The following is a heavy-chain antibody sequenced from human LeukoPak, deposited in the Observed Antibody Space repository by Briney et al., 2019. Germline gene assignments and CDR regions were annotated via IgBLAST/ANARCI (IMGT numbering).Heavy chain of an antibody. V-gene: IGHV4-38-2*01. J-gene: IGHJ4*02. CDR1: GYSISSGYY. CDR2: IYHSGST. D-gene: IGHD6-13*01. Sequence: PSETLSLTCAVSGYSISSGYYWGWIRQPPGQGLEWIGSIYHSGSTYYNPSLKSRDTISVDTSKNQFSLKLSSVTAADTAVYYCARHNKPTAASYDYWGQGTLVTVSS. CDR3: ARHNKPTAASYDY.